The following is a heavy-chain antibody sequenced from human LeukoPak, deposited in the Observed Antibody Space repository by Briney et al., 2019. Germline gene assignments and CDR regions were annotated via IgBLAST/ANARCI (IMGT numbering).Heavy chain of an antibody. CDR2: ISGSGGST. CDR1: GFTFSSYA. CDR3: EIETGGANTGGYYMDV. J-gene: IGHJ6*03. Sequence: PGGSLRLSCAASGFTFSSYAMSWVRQAPGKGLEWVSAISGSGGSTYYADSVKGRFTISRDNSKNTLYLQMNSLRAEDTAVYYCEIETGGANTGGYYMDVWGKGTTVTVSS. V-gene: IGHV3-23*01. D-gene: IGHD4/OR15-4a*01.